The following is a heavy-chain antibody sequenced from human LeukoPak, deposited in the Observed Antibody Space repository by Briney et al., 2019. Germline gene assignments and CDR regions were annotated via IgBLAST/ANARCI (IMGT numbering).Heavy chain of an antibody. CDR2: INHSGST. V-gene: IGHV4-34*01. CDR1: GGSFSGYY. CDR3: ARDGGDTAMVDFDY. J-gene: IGHJ4*02. D-gene: IGHD5-18*01. Sequence: SETLSLTCAVYGGSFSGYYWSWIRQPPGKGLEWIGEINHSGSTYYNPSLKSRVTISVDTSKNQFSLKLSSVTAADTAVYYCARDGGDTAMVDFDYWGQGTLVTVSS.